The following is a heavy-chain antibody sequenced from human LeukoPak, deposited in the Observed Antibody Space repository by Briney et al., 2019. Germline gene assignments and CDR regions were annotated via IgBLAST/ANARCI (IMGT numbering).Heavy chain of an antibody. J-gene: IGHJ6*02. CDR1: GFTFGDHA. V-gene: IGHV3-49*04. D-gene: IGHD5-18*01. CDR3: GRGPIELWLHNGIDV. CDR2: IRSRAYRCTT. Sequence: PGGSLRLSCSTSGFTFGDHAMSWVRQAPGKGLEWVGYIRSRAYRCTTEYAAAVRDRFTISRDDSKSIAYLQMNSLKIDDTAVYFCGRGPIELWLHNGIDVWGQGTTVTVSS.